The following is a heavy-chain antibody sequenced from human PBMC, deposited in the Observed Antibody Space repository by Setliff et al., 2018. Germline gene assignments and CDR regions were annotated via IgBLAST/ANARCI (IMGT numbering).Heavy chain of an antibody. CDR2: INPIFGTA. CDR3: AREGVDTRSSTDYRYYMDV. J-gene: IGHJ6*03. D-gene: IGHD5-18*01. V-gene: IGHV1-69*05. CDR1: GGTFSTFG. Sequence: SVKVSCKTSGGTFSTFGIHWVRQAPGQGLVWMGGINPIFGTAHYAQKFQGRVTIITDESTSTAYMELTSLRTEDTAVYYCAREGVDTRSSTDYRYYMDVWGKGTTVTAP.